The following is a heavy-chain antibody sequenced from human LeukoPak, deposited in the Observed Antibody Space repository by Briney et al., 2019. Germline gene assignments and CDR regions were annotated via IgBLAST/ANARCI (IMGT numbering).Heavy chain of an antibody. CDR3: ARDGVVTMELDY. V-gene: IGHV4-34*01. J-gene: IGHJ4*02. Sequence: SETLSLTCAVYGGSFSAYYWSWIRQPPGKRLEWIGEINHSGSTNYNPSLKSRVSISLDTSKNQFSLNLKSVTAADTAMYYCARDGVVTMELDYWGQGTLVTVSS. CDR1: GGSFSAYY. CDR2: INHSGST. D-gene: IGHD3-3*01.